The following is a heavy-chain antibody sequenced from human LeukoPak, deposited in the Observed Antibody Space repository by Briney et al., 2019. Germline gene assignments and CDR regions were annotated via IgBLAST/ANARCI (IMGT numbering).Heavy chain of an antibody. V-gene: IGHV3-21*01. CDR3: AREGLTHDAFDI. D-gene: IGHD4/OR15-4a*01. J-gene: IGHJ3*02. CDR2: ISSSSSYI. Sequence: PGGSLRLPCAASGFTFSRYSMNWVRQAPGKGLEWVSSISSSSSYIYYADSVKGRFTISRDNAKNPLYLQMNSLRAEDTAVYYCAREGLTHDAFDIWGQGTMVTVSS. CDR1: GFTFSRYS.